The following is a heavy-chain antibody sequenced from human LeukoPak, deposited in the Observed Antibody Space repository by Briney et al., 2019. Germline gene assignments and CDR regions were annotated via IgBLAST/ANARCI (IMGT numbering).Heavy chain of an antibody. J-gene: IGHJ5*02. D-gene: IGHD1-14*01. CDR3: AQEDSEGGPNWFDP. V-gene: IGHV3-23*01. Sequence: GGSLRLSCAASGFTFSSYAMSWVRQAPGKGLEWVSAISGSGGSTYYADSVRGRFAISRDNSKNTLYLQMNSLRAEDTAVYYCAQEDSEGGPNWFDPWGQGALVTVSS. CDR1: GFTFSSYA. CDR2: ISGSGGST.